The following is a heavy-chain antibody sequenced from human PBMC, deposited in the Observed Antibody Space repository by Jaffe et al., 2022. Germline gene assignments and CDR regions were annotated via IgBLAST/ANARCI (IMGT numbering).Heavy chain of an antibody. CDR1: GFTFTSYA. CDR2: ISGSGVDT. CDR3: ATHTGSTFRGTFFFHY. V-gene: IGHV3-23*01. J-gene: IGHJ4*02. Sequence: DVHLLESGGDLVQPGGSLRLSCAASGFTFTSYAMTWVRQAPGKGLEWVSSISGSGVDTYSADSVKGRFVSSRDNSKNTLYLQMNSLRAEDTALYYCATHTGSTFRGTFFFHYWGQGTLVTVSS. D-gene: IGHD3-16*01.